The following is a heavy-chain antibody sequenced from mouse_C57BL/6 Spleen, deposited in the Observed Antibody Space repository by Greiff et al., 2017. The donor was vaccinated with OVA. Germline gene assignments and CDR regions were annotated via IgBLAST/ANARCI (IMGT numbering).Heavy chain of an antibody. J-gene: IGHJ4*01. CDR2: IYPGDGDT. V-gene: IGHV1-82*01. CDR3: ARSQGYDSYAMDY. Sequence: VKLQESGPELVKPGASVKISCKASGYAFSSSWMNWVKQRPGKGLEWIGRIYPGDGDTNYNGKFKGKATLTADKSSSTAYMQLSSLTSEDSAVYFCARSQGYDSYAMDYWGQGTSVTVSS. CDR1: GYAFSSSW. D-gene: IGHD2-2*01.